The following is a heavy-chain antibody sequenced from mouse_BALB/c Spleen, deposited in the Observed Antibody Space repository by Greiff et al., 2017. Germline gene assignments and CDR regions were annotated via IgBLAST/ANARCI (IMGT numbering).Heavy chain of an antibody. V-gene: IGHV1-31*01. J-gene: IGHJ2*01. Sequence: VQLQQSGAELVRPGASVTLSCKASGYSFTGYYMHWVKQSHVKSLEWIGRINPYNGATSYNQNFKDKASLTVDKSSSTAYMELHSLTSEDSAVYYCARSKDYYYGTTVDYWGQGTTLTVSS. CDR2: INPYNGAT. D-gene: IGHD1-1*01. CDR3: ARSKDYYYGTTVDY. CDR1: GYSFTGYY.